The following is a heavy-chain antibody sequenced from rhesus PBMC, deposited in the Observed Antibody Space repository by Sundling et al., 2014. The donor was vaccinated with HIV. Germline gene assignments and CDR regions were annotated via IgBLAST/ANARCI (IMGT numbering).Heavy chain of an antibody. Sequence: EVRLVESGGGLVQPGGSLRLSCAASGFSFSDYYISWVRQAPGKGPEWVGFIKKKSNGGTVEYAASVKGRFSISRDDSKSIASLQMNSLKTEDTAVYYCARVQTNWGDVHFDHWGQGVLVSVSS. CDR3: ARVQTNWGDVHFDH. CDR2: IKKKSNGGTV. CDR1: GFSFSDYY. J-gene: IGHJ4*01. V-gene: IGHV3-116*02. D-gene: IGHD3-34*01.